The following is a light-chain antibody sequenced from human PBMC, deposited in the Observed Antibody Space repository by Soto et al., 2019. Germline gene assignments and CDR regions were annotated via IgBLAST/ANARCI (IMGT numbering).Light chain of an antibody. CDR1: SGYSNYQ. Sequence: QLVLTQQPSASASLGASVTLTCTLSSGYSNYQVDWYQQRPGKGPRFVLRLGTGGIVGSKGDGLPDRFSVLGSGLNRYRPINNIQEEYESHYHSGSAPGRGSNFVVVVGGGTKLTVL. J-gene: IGLJ2*01. V-gene: IGLV9-49*01. CDR2: LGTGGIVG. CDR3: GSAPGRGSNFVVV.